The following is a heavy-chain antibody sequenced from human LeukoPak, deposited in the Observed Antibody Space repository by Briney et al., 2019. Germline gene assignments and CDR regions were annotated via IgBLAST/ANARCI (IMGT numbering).Heavy chain of an antibody. Sequence: GRSLRLSCAASGFTFDDYAMHWVRQAPGKGLEWVSGISWNSGSIGYADSVKGRFTISRDNAKNSLYLQMNSLRAEDTALYYCAKVPLYWYDSSGSNIGGYFDYWGQGTLVTVSS. J-gene: IGHJ4*02. CDR1: GFTFDDYA. CDR3: AKVPLYWYDSSGSNIGGYFDY. D-gene: IGHD3-22*01. V-gene: IGHV3-9*01. CDR2: ISWNSGSI.